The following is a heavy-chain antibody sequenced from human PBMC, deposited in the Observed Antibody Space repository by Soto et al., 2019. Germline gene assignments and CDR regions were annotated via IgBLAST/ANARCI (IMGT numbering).Heavy chain of an antibody. CDR2: IIPIFGTA. Sequence: SVKVSCKASGGTFSSYAISWVRQAPGQGLEWMGGIIPIFGTANYAQKFQGRVTITADESTSTAYMELSSLRSEDTAVYYCARGGPLGYCSGGSCKYNWFDPWGQGTLVTVSS. CDR1: GGTFSSYA. D-gene: IGHD2-15*01. CDR3: ARGGPLGYCSGGSCKYNWFDP. J-gene: IGHJ5*02. V-gene: IGHV1-69*13.